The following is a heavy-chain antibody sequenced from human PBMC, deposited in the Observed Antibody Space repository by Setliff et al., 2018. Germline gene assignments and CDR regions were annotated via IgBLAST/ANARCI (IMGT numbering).Heavy chain of an antibody. CDR1: GASTTNINYY. CDR3: ARLPNYVWGSPVDY. CDR2: IFYSGRT. J-gene: IGHJ4*02. D-gene: IGHD3-16*01. V-gene: IGHV4-39*01. Sequence: SETLSLTCTVSGASTTNINYYWGLIRQPPGKGPEWIGSIFYSGRTFYNPSLKSRVTISVDTSKNQFSLTLSSVTAADTAVYYCARLPNYVWGSPVDYWGQGTRVTVS.